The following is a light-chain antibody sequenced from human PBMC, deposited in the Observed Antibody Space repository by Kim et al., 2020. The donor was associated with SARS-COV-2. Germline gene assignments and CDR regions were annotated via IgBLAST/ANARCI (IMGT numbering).Light chain of an antibody. V-gene: IGLV3-19*01. CDR2: GKN. CDR3: NARDSRCNHLE. CDR1: SLRSYY. J-gene: IGLJ2*01. Sequence: SSELTQDPAVSVALGQTVRITCQGDSLRSYYASWYQQKPGQAPVLVIYGKNNRPSGIPDRFSGSSSGNTASLTVTGSQSDDEADYYCNARDSRCNHLEFG.